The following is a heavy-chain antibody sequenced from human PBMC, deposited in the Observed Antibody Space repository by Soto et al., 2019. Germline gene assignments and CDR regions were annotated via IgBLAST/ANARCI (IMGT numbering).Heavy chain of an antibody. Sequence: GGSLRLSCAASGFTFSSYGMHWVRQAPGKGLEWVAVISYDGSNKYYADSVKGRFTISRDNSKNTLYLQMNSLRAEDTAVYYCAKDVTGTYFDYWGQGTLVTVSS. CDR3: AKDVTGTYFDY. V-gene: IGHV3-30*18. CDR2: ISYDGSNK. CDR1: GFTFSSYG. J-gene: IGHJ4*02. D-gene: IGHD1-20*01.